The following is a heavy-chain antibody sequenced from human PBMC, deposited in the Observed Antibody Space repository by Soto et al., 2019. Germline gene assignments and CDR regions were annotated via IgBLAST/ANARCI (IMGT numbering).Heavy chain of an antibody. V-gene: IGHV1-24*01. D-gene: IGHD3-10*01. J-gene: IGHJ4*02. Sequence: GASVKVSCKVSGYTLTELSMHWVRQAPGKGLEWMGGFDPEDGETIYAQKFQGRVTMTEDTSTDTAYMELSSLRSEDTAVYYCATQRISRVRGVIIKWTVGLWGQGTLVTVDS. CDR2: FDPEDGET. CDR3: ATQRISRVRGVIIKWTVGL. CDR1: GYTLTELS.